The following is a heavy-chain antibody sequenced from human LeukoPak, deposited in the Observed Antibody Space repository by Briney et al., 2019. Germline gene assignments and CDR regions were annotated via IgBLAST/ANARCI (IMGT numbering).Heavy chain of an antibody. D-gene: IGHD1-26*01. J-gene: IGHJ4*02. CDR3: ARGRGSSFDY. Sequence: GGSLRLSCAASEITVSRYSMNWVRQAPGKGLEWIASFTGSSTTIYYADSVKGRFTISRDNAKNSLYLQMNSLRAEDTALYYCARGRGSSFDYWGQGTLVTVSS. CDR2: FTGSSTTI. CDR1: EITVSRYS. V-gene: IGHV3-48*04.